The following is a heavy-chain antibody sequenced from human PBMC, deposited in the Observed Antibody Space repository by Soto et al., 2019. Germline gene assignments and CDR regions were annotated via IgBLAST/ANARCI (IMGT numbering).Heavy chain of an antibody. CDR3: ARGTGTLRYYYGMDV. CDR2: IYPGDSDT. V-gene: IGHV5-51*01. D-gene: IGHD1-1*01. Sequence: PGESLKISCKGSGYSFTSYWIGWVRQMPGKGLEWMGIIYPGDSDTRYSPSFQGQVTISADKSISTAYLQWSSLKASDTAMYYCARGTGTLRYYYGMDVWGQGTTVTVSS. CDR1: GYSFTSYW. J-gene: IGHJ6*02.